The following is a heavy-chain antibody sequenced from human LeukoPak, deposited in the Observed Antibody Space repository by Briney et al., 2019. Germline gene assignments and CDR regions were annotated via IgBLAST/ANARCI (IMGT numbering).Heavy chain of an antibody. D-gene: IGHD3-22*01. Sequence: GGSLRLSCAASGFTLTRHGMHWVRQAPGKGLEWVAVFWAHGRSQYYADSVKGRFSISRDTSRSTVYLQMNSLRVEDTAVYYCARDDDTSSHYSLSEYWGQGTRVTVSS. CDR2: FWAHGRSQ. J-gene: IGHJ4*02. CDR1: GFTLTRHG. V-gene: IGHV3-33*01. CDR3: ARDDDTSSHYSLSEY.